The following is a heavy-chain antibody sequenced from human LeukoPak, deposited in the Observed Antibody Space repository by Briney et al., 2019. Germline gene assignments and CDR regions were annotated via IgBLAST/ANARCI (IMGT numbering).Heavy chain of an antibody. CDR3: ARGGCSSTSCYCDY. CDR2: INHSGST. D-gene: IGHD2-2*01. CDR1: GGSFSGYF. V-gene: IGHV4-34*01. Sequence: SETLSLTCAVYGGSFSGYFWSWIRQPPGKGLEWIGEINHSGSTNYNPSLKSRVTISVDTSKNQFSLKVSSVTAADTAVYYCARGGCSSTSCYCDYWGQGTLVTVSS. J-gene: IGHJ4*02.